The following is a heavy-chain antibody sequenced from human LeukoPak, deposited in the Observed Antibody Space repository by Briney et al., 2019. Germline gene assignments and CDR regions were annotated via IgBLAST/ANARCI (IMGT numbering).Heavy chain of an antibody. J-gene: IGHJ4*02. V-gene: IGHV3-23*01. D-gene: IGHD6-19*01. CDR1: GFSFSTFD. Sequence: PGGSLRLSCTASGFSFSTFDMTWVRQAPGKGLEWVARIRASGDTTYYADSVRGRFFISRDNSQTTLFLQMNSLRRDDTAVYYCVKGGWLDFWGQGTLVTAS. CDR2: IRASGDTT. CDR3: VKGGWLDF.